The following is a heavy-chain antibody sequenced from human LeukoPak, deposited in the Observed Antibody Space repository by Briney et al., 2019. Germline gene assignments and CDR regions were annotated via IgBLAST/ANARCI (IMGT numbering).Heavy chain of an antibody. D-gene: IGHD2-2*01. CDR2: IYSGGST. CDR1: GFTVSSHY. CDR3: ARRYCSSTSCTLDY. J-gene: IGHJ4*02. Sequence: PGGSLRLSCAASGFTVSSHYMSWVRQAPGKGLEWVSVIYSGGSTYYADSVKGRFTISRDNSKNTLYLQMNSLRAEDTAVYYCARRYCSSTSCTLDYWGQGTLVTVSS. V-gene: IGHV3-66*04.